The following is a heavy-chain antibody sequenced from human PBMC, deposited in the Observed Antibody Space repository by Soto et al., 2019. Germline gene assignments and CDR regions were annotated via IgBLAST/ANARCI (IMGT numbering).Heavy chain of an antibody. Sequence: QVQLQESGPGLVKPSQTLSLTCTVSGGSISSGGYYWSWIRQHPGKGLEWIGYIYYSGSTYYNPSLKSRVTISVDTSNNQFSLKLSSVTAADTAVYYCARAYGSGSYYKGYYFDYWGQGTLVTVSS. CDR3: ARAYGSGSYYKGYYFDY. J-gene: IGHJ4*02. D-gene: IGHD3-10*01. CDR1: GGSISSGGYY. V-gene: IGHV4-31*03. CDR2: IYYSGST.